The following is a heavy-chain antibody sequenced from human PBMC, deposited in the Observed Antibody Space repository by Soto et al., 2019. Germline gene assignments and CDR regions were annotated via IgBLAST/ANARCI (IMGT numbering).Heavy chain of an antibody. CDR3: ARGGDGITDMVTNWFDP. J-gene: IGHJ5*02. CDR2: IYYSGST. Sequence: PSETLSLTCTVSGGSISSGDYYWSWIRQPPGKGLEWIGYIYYSGSTYYNPSLKSRVTISVDTSKNQFSLKLSSVTAADTAVYYCARGGDGITDMVTNWFDPWGQGTLVTVSS. CDR1: GGSISSGDYY. V-gene: IGHV4-30-4*01. D-gene: IGHD5-18*01.